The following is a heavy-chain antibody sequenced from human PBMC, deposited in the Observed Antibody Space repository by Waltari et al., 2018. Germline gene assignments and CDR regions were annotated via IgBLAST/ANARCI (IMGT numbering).Heavy chain of an antibody. V-gene: IGHV1-69*01. J-gene: IGHJ5*02. CDR1: GGAFSTYA. CDR2: IPISGTA. Sequence: QVQLVQSGAEVKNPGSTLKVSCKTSGGAFSTYAISWVRQAPGQGLEWMGGIPISGTADDSQKIQGRITITADESTSTAYMELSGLKSDDTAVYYCATFGGNSNWFDPWGQGTLVTVSS. D-gene: IGHD1-7*01. CDR3: ATFGGNSNWFDP.